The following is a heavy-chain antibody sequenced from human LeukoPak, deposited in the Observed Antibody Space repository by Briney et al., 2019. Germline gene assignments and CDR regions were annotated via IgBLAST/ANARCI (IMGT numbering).Heavy chain of an antibody. Sequence: GGSLRLSCAASGFTFGSYSMNWVRQAPGKGLEWVSSISSSSSYIYYADSVKGRFTISRDNAKNSLYLQMNSLRAEDTAVYYCARELRFLEWPNRAPFDYWGQGTLVTVSS. V-gene: IGHV3-21*01. D-gene: IGHD3-3*01. J-gene: IGHJ4*02. CDR1: GFTFGSYS. CDR3: ARELRFLEWPNRAPFDY. CDR2: ISSSSSYI.